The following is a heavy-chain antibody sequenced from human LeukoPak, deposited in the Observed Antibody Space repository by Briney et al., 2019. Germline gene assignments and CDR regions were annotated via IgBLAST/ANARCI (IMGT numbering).Heavy chain of an antibody. CDR1: GGSISSYY. V-gene: IGHV4-59*01. D-gene: IGHD1-26*01. CDR3: ARDRGSYWGLFDY. J-gene: IGHJ4*02. Sequence: PSETLSLTCTVSGGSISSYYWSWIRQPPGKGLEWIGYIYYSGSTNYNPSLKSRVTISVDTSKNQFSLKLSSVTAADTAVYYCARDRGSYWGLFDYWGQGTLVTVSS. CDR2: IYYSGST.